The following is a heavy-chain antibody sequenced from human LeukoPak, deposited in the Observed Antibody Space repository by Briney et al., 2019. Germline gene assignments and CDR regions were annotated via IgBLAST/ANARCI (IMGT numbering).Heavy chain of an antibody. CDR3: AKQVSGHPWEY. J-gene: IGHJ4*02. CDR2: IFSHGET. D-gene: IGHD1-26*01. Sequence: TGGSLRLSCAASGFTVGNNYMNWVRQAPGKGLEWVSLIFSHGETSYADSVKGRFTISRDNSKNTLYLQMNSLRAEDTAVYYCAKQVSGHPWEYWGQGTLVTVSS. V-gene: IGHV3-66*04. CDR1: GFTVGNNY.